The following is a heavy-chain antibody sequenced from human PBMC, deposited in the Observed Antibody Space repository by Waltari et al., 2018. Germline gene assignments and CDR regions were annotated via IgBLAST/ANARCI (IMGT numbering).Heavy chain of an antibody. V-gene: IGHV1-8*03. Sequence: QVQLVQSGAEVKTPGASVKVYCKASGYTFTSSDVNWGRQATEQGLEWMGWMNPNSGNTAYAQKFQGRVTITRHSSISTAYMELSSLRSEDTAVYYCARGGLNAFDIWGQGTMVTVSS. D-gene: IGHD3-22*01. J-gene: IGHJ3*02. CDR2: MNPNSGNT. CDR3: ARGGLNAFDI. CDR1: GYTFTSSD.